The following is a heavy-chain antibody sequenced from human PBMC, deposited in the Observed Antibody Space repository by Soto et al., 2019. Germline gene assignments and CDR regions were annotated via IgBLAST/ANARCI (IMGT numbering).Heavy chain of an antibody. CDR3: AHRVLRTVFGLVTTTAIYFDF. CDR2: IYWDDDK. D-gene: IGHD3-3*01. CDR1: GFSLTTSGVG. Sequence: QITLNESGPTQVKPRQTLTLTCTFSGFSLTTSGVGVGWIRQSPGKAPEWLALIYWDDDKRYSPSLKSRLTITKDTSKNQVVLTMADLDPADTATYYCAHRVLRTVFGLVTTTAIYFDFWGQGTPDAVSS. J-gene: IGHJ4*02. V-gene: IGHV2-5*02.